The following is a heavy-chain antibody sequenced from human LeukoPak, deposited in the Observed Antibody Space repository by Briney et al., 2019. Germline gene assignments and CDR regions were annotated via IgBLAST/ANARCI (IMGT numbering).Heavy chain of an antibody. V-gene: IGHV3-23*01. CDR2: NSGSGGTT. CDR1: GFTFSSYA. Sequence: PGGSLRLSCAASGFTFSSYAMSWVRQAPGKGLEWVSSNSGSGGTTYHTDSVKGRFTISRDNSKNTLYLQMNSLRAEDTAVYYCAKGRNFFDYWGQGALVTVSS. CDR3: AKGRNFFDY. J-gene: IGHJ4*02.